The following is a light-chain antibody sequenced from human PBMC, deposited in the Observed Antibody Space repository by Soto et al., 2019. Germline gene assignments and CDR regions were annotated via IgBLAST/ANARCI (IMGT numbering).Light chain of an antibody. CDR2: AAS. V-gene: IGKV1-39*01. Sequence: DIQMTQSPSSLSASVGDRVTITCRASQNIKNYLNWYQQKPGKAPHVLIYAASSLQTGVPSRFSGSGSGTAFTLTISSLQPEDSATYYCQQSYNLLTFGGGTKVEI. CDR3: QQSYNLLT. J-gene: IGKJ4*01. CDR1: QNIKNY.